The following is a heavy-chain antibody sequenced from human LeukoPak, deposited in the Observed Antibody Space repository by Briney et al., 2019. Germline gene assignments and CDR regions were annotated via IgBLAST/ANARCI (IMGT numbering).Heavy chain of an antibody. CDR2: INHSGST. Sequence: SETLSLTCTVSGGSISSITYYWSWIRQPPGKGLEWIGEINHSGSTNYNPSLKSRVTISVDTSKNQFSLKLSSVTAADTAVYYCARGGLSIVVVTATVRRWFDPWGQGTLVTVSS. J-gene: IGHJ5*02. CDR1: GGSISSITYY. CDR3: ARGGLSIVVVTATVRRWFDP. V-gene: IGHV4-39*07. D-gene: IGHD2-21*02.